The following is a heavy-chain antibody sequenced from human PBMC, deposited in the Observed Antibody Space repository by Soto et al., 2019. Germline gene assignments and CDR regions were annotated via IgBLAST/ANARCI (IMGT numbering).Heavy chain of an antibody. V-gene: IGHV3-33*01. D-gene: IGHD1-1*01. CDR2: IWFDASNK. CDR3: ARDWKYYFDS. Sequence: QVQLVESGGGVVQPGGSLRLSCEASGFTFSNYAMHWVRQAPGKGLEWVAIIWFDASNKYYADSVKGRFTISRDNSKDIMYLQMNRLTAEDTAVYYCARDWKYYFDSWGQGSLVTVSS. CDR1: GFTFSNYA. J-gene: IGHJ4*02.